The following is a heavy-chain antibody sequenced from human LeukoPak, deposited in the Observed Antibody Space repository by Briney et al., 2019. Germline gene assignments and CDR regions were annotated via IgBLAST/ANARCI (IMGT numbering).Heavy chain of an antibody. CDR3: ARDYGDL. V-gene: IGHV3-9*03. J-gene: IGHJ5*02. D-gene: IGHD4/OR15-4a*01. CDR2: ISWNSGSI. CDR1: GFTFDDYA. Sequence: PGGSLRLSCAASGFTFDDYAMHWVRQAPGKGLEWVSGISWNSGSIGYADSVKGRFTISRDNSKNTLYLQMNSLRAEDMAVYYCARDYGDLWGQGTLVTASS.